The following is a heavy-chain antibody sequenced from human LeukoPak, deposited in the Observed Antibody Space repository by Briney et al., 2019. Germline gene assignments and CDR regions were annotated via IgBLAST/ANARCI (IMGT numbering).Heavy chain of an antibody. Sequence: KPSETLSLTCTVSGGSISSYCWSWIRQPPGKGLEWIGYIYYSGSTNYNPSLKSRVTISVDTSKNQFSLKLSSVTAADTAVYYCARVPYSNYGYYYYYMDVWGKGTTVTVSS. D-gene: IGHD4-11*01. V-gene: IGHV4-59*01. J-gene: IGHJ6*03. CDR1: GGSISSYC. CDR3: ARVPYSNYGYYYYYMDV. CDR2: IYYSGST.